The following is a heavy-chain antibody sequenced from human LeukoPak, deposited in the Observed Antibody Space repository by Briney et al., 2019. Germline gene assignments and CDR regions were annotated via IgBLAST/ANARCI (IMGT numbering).Heavy chain of an antibody. CDR2: INTNTGNS. CDR3: ARLYGAFDY. Sequence: ASVKVSCKASGYSLTHCAMNWVRQAPGQGLEWMGWINTNTGNSTYAQGFIGRFVFSLDTSVSTAYLQISSLEAEDTAIYYCARLYGAFDYWGQGTLVTVSS. V-gene: IGHV7-4-1*02. D-gene: IGHD1-26*01. CDR1: GYSLTHCA. J-gene: IGHJ4*02.